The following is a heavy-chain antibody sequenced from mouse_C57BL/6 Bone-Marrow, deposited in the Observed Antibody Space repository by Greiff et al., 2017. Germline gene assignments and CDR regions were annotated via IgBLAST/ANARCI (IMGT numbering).Heavy chain of an antibody. Sequence: EVQLQQSGAELVRPGASVKLSCTASGFNIKDYYMHWVKQRPEQGLEWIGRIDPEDGDTEYAPKFQGKDTMTADTSSNTAYLQLSSLTSEDTAVYYCTTNYWYFDVWGTGTTVTVSS. J-gene: IGHJ1*03. CDR3: TTNYWYFDV. CDR2: IDPEDGDT. CDR1: GFNIKDYY. V-gene: IGHV14-1*01.